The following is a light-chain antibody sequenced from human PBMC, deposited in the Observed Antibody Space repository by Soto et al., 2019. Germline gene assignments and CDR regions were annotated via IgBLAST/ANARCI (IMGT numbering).Light chain of an antibody. CDR3: EQYNSYSQT. CDR2: DAS. V-gene: IGKV1-5*01. J-gene: IGKJ1*01. Sequence: DVEVPQSHSKRAASGGNGDTSACRASQSISSWLAWYQQKPGKAPKLLIYDASSLESGVPSRFSGSGSGTEFTLTIRSLQPDDSATCYCEQYNSYSQTLGQGTKLDIK. CDR1: QSISSW.